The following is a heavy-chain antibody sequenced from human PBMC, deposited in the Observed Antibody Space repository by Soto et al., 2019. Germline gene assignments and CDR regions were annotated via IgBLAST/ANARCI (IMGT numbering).Heavy chain of an antibody. CDR3: ASTHYYDTAHY. CDR2: INHSGST. J-gene: IGHJ4*02. CDR1: GGSFSGYY. V-gene: IGHV4-34*01. D-gene: IGHD3-22*01. Sequence: QVQLQQWGAGLLKPSETLSLTCAVYGGSFSGYYWSWIRQPPGKGLEWIGEINHSGSTNYNPSLKYRVTRSVDTSKSQFSLKLSSVTAADTAVYYCASTHYYDTAHYWGQGTLVTVSS.